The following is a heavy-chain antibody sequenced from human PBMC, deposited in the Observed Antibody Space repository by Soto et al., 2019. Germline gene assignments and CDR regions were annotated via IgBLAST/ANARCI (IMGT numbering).Heavy chain of an antibody. CDR2: ISFAGNNK. Sequence: GGSLRLSCPVSGFTFSSYSMHCVRQDPDMGLEWVAFISFAGNNKYYADSVKGRFTISRDNSNNMVYLEMNSLRPDDTAVYYCARDRQKALVVVAATGGFDYWGQGT. J-gene: IGHJ4*02. CDR3: ARDRQKALVVVAATGGFDY. CDR1: GFTFSSYS. D-gene: IGHD2-15*01. V-gene: IGHV3-30*04.